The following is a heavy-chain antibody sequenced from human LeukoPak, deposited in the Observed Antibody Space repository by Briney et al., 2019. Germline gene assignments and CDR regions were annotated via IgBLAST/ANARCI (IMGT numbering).Heavy chain of an antibody. Sequence: SESLSLTCTVYGGSISGYFWTWIRQPPGKGLEWIGYIYYTGNTNYNPSLKSRVTISIDTSKNHVSLNVNSVTAADAAMYYCVRSKSGAYGWFDPWGPGTLVTVSS. CDR1: GGSISGYF. V-gene: IGHV4-59*01. J-gene: IGHJ5*02. D-gene: IGHD2-15*01. CDR3: VRSKSGAYGWFDP. CDR2: IYYTGNT.